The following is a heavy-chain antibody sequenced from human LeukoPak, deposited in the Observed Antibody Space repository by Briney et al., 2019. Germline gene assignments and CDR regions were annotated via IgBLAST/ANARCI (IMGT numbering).Heavy chain of an antibody. Sequence: SETLSLTCTVSDGSVCSSVWWTWVRQSPEKGLEWIGEIYRDGNTDYNPSLKSRATISMDKSNNQFSLRLTSVTAADTAVYYCARVTYYYDSSGYLRPYLFDYWGQGTLVTVSS. CDR3: ARVTYYYDSSGYLRPYLFDY. CDR2: IYRDGNT. D-gene: IGHD3-22*01. J-gene: IGHJ4*02. CDR1: DGSVCSSVW. V-gene: IGHV4/OR15-8*02.